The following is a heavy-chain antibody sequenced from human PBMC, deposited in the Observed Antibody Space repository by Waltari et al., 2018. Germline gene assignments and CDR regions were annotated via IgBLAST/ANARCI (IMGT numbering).Heavy chain of an antibody. CDR2: INHSGST. Sequence: QVQLQQWGAGLLTPSETLSLTCAVYGGSFSGYYWSWIRQPPGKGLEWIGEINHSGSTNYNPSLKSRVTISVDTSKNQFSLKLSSVTAADTAVYYCARERGSYYYYYYMDVWGKGTTVTISS. CDR3: ARERGSYYYYYYMDV. CDR1: GGSFSGYY. J-gene: IGHJ6*03. D-gene: IGHD1-26*01. V-gene: IGHV4-34*01.